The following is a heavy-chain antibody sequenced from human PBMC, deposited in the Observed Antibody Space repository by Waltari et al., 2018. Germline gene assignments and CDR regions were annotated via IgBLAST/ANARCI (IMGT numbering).Heavy chain of an antibody. V-gene: IGHV4-39*07. J-gene: IGHJ5*02. CDR1: GGSISSSSYY. CDR3: ARGYCSSTSPCWFDP. D-gene: IGHD2-2*01. CDR2: IYYSGSA. Sequence: QLQLQESGPGLVKPSETLSLACTVSGGSISSSSYYWGWIRQPPGQGLEWIGSIYYSGSAFYNPSLKSRVTISVDTSKNQFSLKLRSVTAADTAVYYCARGYCSSTSPCWFDPWGQGTLVTVSS.